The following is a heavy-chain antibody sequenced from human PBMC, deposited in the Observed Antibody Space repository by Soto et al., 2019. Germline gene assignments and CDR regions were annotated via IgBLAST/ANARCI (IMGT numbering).Heavy chain of an antibody. CDR3: AIDWDGLPLFDY. J-gene: IGHJ4*02. CDR2: IIPILGIA. Sequence: QVQLVQSGAEVKKPGSSVKVSCKASGGTFSSYTIRWVRQAPGQGLEWMGVIIPILGIANYAQKFQGRVTITADKSTSTAYVELSSLSSEETAVYYCAIDWDGLPLFDYWGQGTLVTVSS. CDR1: GGTFSSYT. V-gene: IGHV1-69*02. D-gene: IGHD1-1*01.